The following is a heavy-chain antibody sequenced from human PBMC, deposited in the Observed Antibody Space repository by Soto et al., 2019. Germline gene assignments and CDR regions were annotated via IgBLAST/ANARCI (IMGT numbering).Heavy chain of an antibody. CDR3: ARTRYDDGDAVDAFDI. V-gene: IGHV4-31*03. Sequence: QVQLQESGPGLVKPSQTLSLTCTVSGGSISSGGYYWSWIRQHPGKGLEWIGYIYYSGSTYYTPSLKRRVTISVDTSKNQFSLKLSSVTAADTAVYYCARTRYDDGDAVDAFDICGQGTMVTVSS. CDR1: GGSISSGGYY. CDR2: IYYSGST. J-gene: IGHJ3*02. D-gene: IGHD4-17*01.